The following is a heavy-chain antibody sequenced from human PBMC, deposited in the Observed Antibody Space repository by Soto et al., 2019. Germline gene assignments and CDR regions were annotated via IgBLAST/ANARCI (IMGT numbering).Heavy chain of an antibody. D-gene: IGHD6-6*01. CDR2: IKSKIDGGTT. Sequence: EVQLVESGGGLVKPGGSLRVSCAASGITFSNAWMTWVRQAPGKGLEWVGRIKSKIDGGTTDYGVPVKGRFTISRDDSKNTLYLQMNSLKTVDTAVYYCTTGRYSSSLYFDSWGQGTLVTVSS. V-gene: IGHV3-15*01. J-gene: IGHJ4*02. CDR3: TTGRYSSSLYFDS. CDR1: GITFSNAW.